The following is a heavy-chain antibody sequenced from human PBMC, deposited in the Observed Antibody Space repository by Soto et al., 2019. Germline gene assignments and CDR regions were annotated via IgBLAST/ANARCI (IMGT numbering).Heavy chain of an antibody. Sequence: QVQVVQSGAEVKKPGASVKVSCKASGYTFIGYYMHWVRQAPGQGLEWMGWIIPNNCGTKYAQKFQDRVTMTRDTSIRTAYMELSRLRSDDTAVYYCARGTFASSGDYFAGWFGPWGQGTLVTVSS. CDR2: IIPNNCGT. CDR1: GYTFIGYY. V-gene: IGHV1-2*02. CDR3: ARGTFASSGDYFAGWFGP. J-gene: IGHJ5*02. D-gene: IGHD3-22*01.